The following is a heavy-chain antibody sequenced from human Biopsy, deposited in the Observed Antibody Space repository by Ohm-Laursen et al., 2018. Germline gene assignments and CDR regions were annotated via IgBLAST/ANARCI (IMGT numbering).Heavy chain of an antibody. CDR2: FSLKWDNT. CDR3: VKDIAYHSGILTGYRGAFDY. V-gene: IGHV3-43*01. J-gene: IGHJ4*02. Sequence: GALGISCSAPGFGFADYSIHWVRQGSGKGLGGGSLFSLKWDNTYYEDSVKGRFTISRDNSKNSLYLQMNSLRTEDTALYYCVKDIAYHSGILTGYRGAFDYWGQGTLVTVSS. CDR1: GFGFADYS. D-gene: IGHD3-9*01.